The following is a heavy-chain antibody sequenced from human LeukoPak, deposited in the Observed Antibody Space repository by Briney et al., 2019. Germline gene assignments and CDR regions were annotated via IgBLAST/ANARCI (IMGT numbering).Heavy chain of an antibody. CDR1: GFTFSSYA. CDR3: ARPYDTRGYFPDY. CDR2: ISRGSDHI. V-gene: IGHV3-21*01. J-gene: IGHJ4*02. D-gene: IGHD3-22*01. Sequence: GGSLRLSCAASGFTFSSYAMNWVRQAPGKGLEWVSSISRGSDHIFYADSMKGRFTISRDNAKNSLYLQMNSLGAEDTAVYYCARPYDTRGYFPDYWGQGALVTVSP.